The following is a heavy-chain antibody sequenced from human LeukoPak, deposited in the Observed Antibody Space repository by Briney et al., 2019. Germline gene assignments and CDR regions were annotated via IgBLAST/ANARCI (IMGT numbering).Heavy chain of an antibody. CDR3: AKDLLIAARIPDY. J-gene: IGHJ4*02. CDR2: NSGSGGGT. Sequence: TGGSLRLSCAASGFTFSSYAMSWVRQAPGKGLEWVSANSGSGGGTYYADSVKGRFTISRDNSKNTLYLQMNSLRAEDTAVYYCAKDLLIAARIPDYWGQGTLVTVSS. V-gene: IGHV3-23*01. D-gene: IGHD6-6*01. CDR1: GFTFSSYA.